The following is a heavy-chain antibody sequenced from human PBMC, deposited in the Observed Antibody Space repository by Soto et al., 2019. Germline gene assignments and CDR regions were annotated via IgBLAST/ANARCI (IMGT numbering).Heavy chain of an antibody. J-gene: IGHJ4*02. CDR3: AKAQVVATIKSNFDN. V-gene: IGHV3-23*01. CDR2: ISGGGYTA. D-gene: IGHD5-12*01. CDR1: GLSSRSHA. Sequence: EVQLLESGGGLVRPGGSLTISCVVSGLSSRSHAMYWVRQAPGRGLEWVAGISGGGYTAYYPDSVRGRFIISRDNSKNTVYLQIDNLRVDDTAVYYCAKAQVVATIKSNFDNWGQGTLVTVAS.